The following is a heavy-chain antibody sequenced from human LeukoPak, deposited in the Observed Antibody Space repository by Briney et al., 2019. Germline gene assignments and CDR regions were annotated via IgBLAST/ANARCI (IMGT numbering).Heavy chain of an antibody. Sequence: GGSLRLSCAASRFTFSSYAMSWVRQAPGKGLEWVSAISGSGGSTYYADSVKGRFTISRDNSKNTLYLQMNSLRAEDTAVYYCARTPNYYDSSGYYYGDYFDYWGQGTLVTVFS. CDR2: ISGSGGST. J-gene: IGHJ4*02. CDR3: ARTPNYYDSSGYYYGDYFDY. CDR1: RFTFSSYA. D-gene: IGHD3-22*01. V-gene: IGHV3-23*01.